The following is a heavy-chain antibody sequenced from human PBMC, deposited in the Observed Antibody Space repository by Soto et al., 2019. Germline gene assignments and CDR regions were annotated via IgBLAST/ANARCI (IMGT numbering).Heavy chain of an antibody. CDR2: INPNSGGT. J-gene: IGHJ6*02. V-gene: IGHV1-2*04. D-gene: IGHD6-19*01. CDR3: ARDRSIAVAHYGMDV. Sequence: QVQLVQSGAEVKKPGASVKVSCKASGYTFTGYYMHWVRQAPGQGLEWMGWINPNSGGTNYAQKFQGWVTMTRDTSISTAYMELSRLRSDDTAVYYCARDRSIAVAHYGMDVWGQGTTVTVSS. CDR1: GYTFTGYY.